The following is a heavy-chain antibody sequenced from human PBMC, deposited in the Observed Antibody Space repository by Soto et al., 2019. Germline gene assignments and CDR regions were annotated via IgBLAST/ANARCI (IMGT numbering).Heavy chain of an antibody. V-gene: IGHV1-18*01. Sequence: SVKGSSEASGYTFTNFGINWVRQAPGQGLEWMGWISGNNGDTDYAQNLQGRVTLTTDTSTTTAYMEMRSLTYDDTAMYYCARDFQTWGQGTLVTVS. J-gene: IGHJ5*02. CDR2: ISGNNGDT. CDR3: ARDFQT. CDR1: GYTFTNFG.